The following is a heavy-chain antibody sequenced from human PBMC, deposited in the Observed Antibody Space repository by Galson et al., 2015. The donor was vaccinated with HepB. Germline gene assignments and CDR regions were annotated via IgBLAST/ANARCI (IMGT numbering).Heavy chain of an antibody. CDR2: INPSGGST. Sequence: SVKVSCKASGYTFTSYYMHWVRQAPGQGLEWMGIINPSGGSTSYAQKFQGRVTMTRDTPTSTVYMELSSLRSEDTAVYYCARDPIGGTMANWFDPWGQGTLVTVSS. CDR3: ARDPIGGTMANWFDP. V-gene: IGHV1-46*03. D-gene: IGHD3-10*01. CDR1: GYTFTSYY. J-gene: IGHJ5*02.